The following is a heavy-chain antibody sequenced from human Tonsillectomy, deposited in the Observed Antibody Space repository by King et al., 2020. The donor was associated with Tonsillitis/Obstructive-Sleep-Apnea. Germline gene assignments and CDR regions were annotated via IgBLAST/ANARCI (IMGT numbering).Heavy chain of an antibody. D-gene: IGHD6-13*01. Sequence: VQLVESGGGLVQPGRSLRLSCAASGFTFDDYAMYWVRQAPGKGLEWVSGISWNSGSKVYADSVKGRFTISRDNAKNSLYLQMNSLRAEDTALYYCAKDLIIAVSGTPADAFDIWSQGTMVTVSS. J-gene: IGHJ3*02. CDR1: GFTFDDYA. CDR3: AKDLIIAVSGTPADAFDI. V-gene: IGHV3-9*01. CDR2: ISWNSGSK.